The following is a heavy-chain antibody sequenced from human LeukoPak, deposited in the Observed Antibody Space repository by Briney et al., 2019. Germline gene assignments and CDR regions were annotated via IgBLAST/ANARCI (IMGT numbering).Heavy chain of an antibody. Sequence: SQTLSLTCTVSGGSISSGGYYRSWIRQHPGKGLEWIGYIYYSGSTYYNPSLKSRVTISVDTSKNQFSLRLRSVTAADTAVYYCARLYTDYTENWFDPWGQGTLATVSS. CDR2: IYYSGST. J-gene: IGHJ5*02. CDR1: GGSISSGGYY. D-gene: IGHD4-11*01. CDR3: ARLYTDYTENWFDP. V-gene: IGHV4-31*03.